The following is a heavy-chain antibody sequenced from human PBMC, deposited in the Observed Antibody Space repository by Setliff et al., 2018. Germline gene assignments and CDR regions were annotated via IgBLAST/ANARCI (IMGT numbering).Heavy chain of an antibody. Sequence: SGPTLVNPTQTLTLTCTFSGFSLSTSGVGVGWIRQPPGKALEWLALIYWDDDKRYSPSPKSRLTITKDTSKNQVVLTMTNMDPVDTATYYCAHRRGDYYDSSGYYYDYWGQGTLVTVSS. J-gene: IGHJ4*02. D-gene: IGHD3-22*01. CDR1: GFSLSTSGVG. CDR3: AHRRGDYYDSSGYYYDY. CDR2: IYWDDDK. V-gene: IGHV2-5*02.